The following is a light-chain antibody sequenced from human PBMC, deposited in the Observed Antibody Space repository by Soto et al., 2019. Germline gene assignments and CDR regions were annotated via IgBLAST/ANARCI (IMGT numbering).Light chain of an antibody. Sequence: DIQMTQSPSTLSASVGDTVTISCRASQSFSSWLAWYQQKPGKAPKLLIYKASSLQSGVPSRFSGSGSGTEFTLTISSLQPDDFATYYCQQYNSFPWTFCQGTKVEIK. CDR2: KAS. CDR3: QQYNSFPWT. V-gene: IGKV1-5*03. CDR1: QSFSSW. J-gene: IGKJ1*01.